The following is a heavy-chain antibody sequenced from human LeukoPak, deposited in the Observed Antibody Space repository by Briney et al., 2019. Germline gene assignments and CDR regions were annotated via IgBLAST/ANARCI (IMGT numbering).Heavy chain of an antibody. D-gene: IGHD3-10*01. V-gene: IGHV1-46*01. CDR3: ARVTFGEDAFDI. J-gene: IGHJ3*02. CDR1: GYTFTSYY. Sequence: ASVKVSCKASGYTFTSYYMHWVRQAPGQGLEWMGIINPSGGSTSYAQKFQGRVTMTRDTSTSTVYMELSSLRSEDMAVYYCARVTFGEDAFDIWGQGTMVTVSS. CDR2: INPSGGST.